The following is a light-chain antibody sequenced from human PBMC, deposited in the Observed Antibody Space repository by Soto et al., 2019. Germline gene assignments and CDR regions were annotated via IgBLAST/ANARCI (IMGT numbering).Light chain of an antibody. J-gene: IGKJ1*01. CDR2: DAS. Sequence: EIVLIQSPATLSLSPGERATLSCRASQSVGSYLAWYQHKPGQAPRLLISDASNRATGIPARFSGSGSGTDFTLTISRLEPEDFAVYYCQQYGSSGTFGQGTKVDI. CDR3: QQYGSSGT. CDR1: QSVGSY. V-gene: IGKV3-11*01.